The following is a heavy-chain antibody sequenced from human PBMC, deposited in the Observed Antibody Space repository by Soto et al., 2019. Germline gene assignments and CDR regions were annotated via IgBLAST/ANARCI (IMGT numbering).Heavy chain of an antibody. D-gene: IGHD6-6*01. Sequence: GGSLRLSCAASGFTFSGSAMHWVRQASGKGLEWVGRIRSKANSYATAYAASVKGRFTISRDDSKNTAYLQMNSLKTEDTAVYYCTGTSIAARRDYYYYYGMDVWGQGTTVTVSS. J-gene: IGHJ6*02. CDR2: IRSKANSYAT. CDR1: GFTFSGSA. V-gene: IGHV3-73*01. CDR3: TGTSIAARRDYYYYYGMDV.